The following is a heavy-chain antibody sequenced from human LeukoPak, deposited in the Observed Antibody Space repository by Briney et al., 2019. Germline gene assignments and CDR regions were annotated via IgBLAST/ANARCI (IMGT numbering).Heavy chain of an antibody. CDR3: ASGGSSGYYYLFDY. V-gene: IGHV4-39*01. D-gene: IGHD3-22*01. Sequence: SETLSLTCTVPGGSISSSSYYWGWIRQPPGKGLEWIGSIYYSGSTYYNPSLKSRVTISVDTSKNQFSLKLSSVTAADTAVYYCASGGSSGYYYLFDYWGQGTLVTVSS. J-gene: IGHJ4*02. CDR2: IYYSGST. CDR1: GGSISSSSYY.